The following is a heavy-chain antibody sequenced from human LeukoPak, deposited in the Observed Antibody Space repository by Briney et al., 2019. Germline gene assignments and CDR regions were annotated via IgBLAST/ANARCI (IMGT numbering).Heavy chain of an antibody. CDR2: IRGNGET. Sequence: GGSLRLSCAASGLSFSSFAMSWVRRGPARGLDGVSSIRGNGETFYAGSVKGRFTLSSDSSRNTVDFQLNNLRVEDTALYYCAKPGWVPSTDAVRWGQGTLVTVSS. V-gene: IGHV3-23*01. J-gene: IGHJ4*02. D-gene: IGHD3-10*01. CDR1: GLSFSSFA. CDR3: AKPGWVPSTDAVR.